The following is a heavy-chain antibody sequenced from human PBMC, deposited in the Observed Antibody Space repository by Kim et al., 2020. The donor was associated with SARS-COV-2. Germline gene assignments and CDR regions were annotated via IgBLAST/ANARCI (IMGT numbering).Heavy chain of an antibody. Sequence: SETLSLTCAVYGGSFSGYYWSWIRQPPGKGLEWIGEINHSGSTNYNPSLKSRVTISVDTSKNQFSLKLSSVTAADTAVYYCARGVGSTGTTVDYWGQGTLVTVSS. CDR2: INHSGST. D-gene: IGHD1-7*01. J-gene: IGHJ4*02. CDR1: GGSFSGYY. V-gene: IGHV4-34*01. CDR3: ARGVGSTGTTVDY.